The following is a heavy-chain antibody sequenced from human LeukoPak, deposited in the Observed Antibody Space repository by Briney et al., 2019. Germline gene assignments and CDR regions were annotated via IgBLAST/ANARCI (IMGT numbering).Heavy chain of an antibody. CDR2: IIPIFGTA. V-gene: IGHV1-69*06. CDR1: GFTFNAYN. J-gene: IGHJ4*02. CDR3: AGVNIRDGSGSYFSL. Sequence: EASVKVSCKASGFTFNAYNIHWVRQAPGQGLEWMGGIIPIFGTANYAQKFQGRVTITADRSTSTAYMELSSLRSEDTAVYYCAGVNIRDGSGSYFSLWGQGTLVTVSS. D-gene: IGHD3-10*01.